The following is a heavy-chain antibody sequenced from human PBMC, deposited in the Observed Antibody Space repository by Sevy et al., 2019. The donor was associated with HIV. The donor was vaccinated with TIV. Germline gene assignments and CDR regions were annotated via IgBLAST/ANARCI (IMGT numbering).Heavy chain of an antibody. Sequence: GGSLRLSCAASGFIVSNNYMSWVRQAPGKGLEWVSVIYSGGNTYYVDSVKGRFTISRDNSKNTLYLQMNSLRAEDTALYYCARDGGGVGGYWGRGTLVTVSS. J-gene: IGHJ4*02. CDR2: IYSGGNT. CDR3: ARDGGGVGGY. V-gene: IGHV3-53*01. D-gene: IGHD2-8*01. CDR1: GFIVSNNY.